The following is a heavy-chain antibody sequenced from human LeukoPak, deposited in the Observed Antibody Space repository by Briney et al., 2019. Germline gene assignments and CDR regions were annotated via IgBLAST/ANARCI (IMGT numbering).Heavy chain of an antibody. D-gene: IGHD4-17*01. CDR1: GGSISSGDYY. V-gene: IGHV4-30-4*08. J-gene: IGHJ2*01. CDR3: ARGGYGDYVRNWYFDL. Sequence: PSQTLSLTCTVSGGSISSGDYYWSWIRQPPGKGLEWIGYIYYSGSTYYNPSLKSRVTIPVDTSKNQFSLKLSSVTAADTAVYYCARGGYGDYVRNWYFDLWGRGTLVTVSS. CDR2: IYYSGST.